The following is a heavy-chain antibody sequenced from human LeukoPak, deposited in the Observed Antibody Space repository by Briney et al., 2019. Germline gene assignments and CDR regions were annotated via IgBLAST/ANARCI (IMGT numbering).Heavy chain of an antibody. CDR1: GGSISKDGYY. CDR3: ARDLTGDQFFDP. Sequence: TLSLTCNVSGGSISKDGYYWSWIRQPPGKGLEWLGYIYYSGSTYYNPSLKSRVTLSVDTSKSQFSLRRSSVTAADTAVYYCARDLTGDQFFDPWGQGTLVTVSS. V-gene: IGHV4-31*03. D-gene: IGHD7-27*01. CDR2: IYYSGST. J-gene: IGHJ5*02.